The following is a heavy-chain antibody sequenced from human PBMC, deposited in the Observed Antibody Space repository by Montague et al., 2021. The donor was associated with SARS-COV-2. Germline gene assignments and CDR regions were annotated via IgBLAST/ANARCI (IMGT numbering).Heavy chain of an antibody. V-gene: IGHV4-39*01. J-gene: IGHJ6*02. D-gene: IGHD3-10*01. CDR3: VSLWKYGSGSHYAPWDYYNYGVDV. CDR2: IYYSGST. CDR1: GGSITSSSYY. Sequence: SETLSLTRSVFGGSITSSSYYWGWIRQSPDKGLEWIGNIYYSGSTYYNPSLKSRVTISVDTSKYQFSLKLSSVTAADTAVYYCVSLWKYGSGSHYAPWDYYNYGVDVWGQGTTVTVSS.